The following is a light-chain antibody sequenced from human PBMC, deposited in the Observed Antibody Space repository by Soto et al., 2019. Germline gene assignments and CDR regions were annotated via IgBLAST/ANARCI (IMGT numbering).Light chain of an antibody. J-gene: IGKJ1*01. CDR2: KAS. V-gene: IGKV1-5*03. CDR1: QTISSW. CDR3: QHYNSYSEA. Sequence: DIQMTQSPSTLSGSVGDGVTITCRASQTISSWVAWYQQTPGKAPKLLIYKASTLKSGVPSRFSGSRSGTEFTLTSSSLQPDDFATYYCQHYNSYSEAFGQGTKVDIK.